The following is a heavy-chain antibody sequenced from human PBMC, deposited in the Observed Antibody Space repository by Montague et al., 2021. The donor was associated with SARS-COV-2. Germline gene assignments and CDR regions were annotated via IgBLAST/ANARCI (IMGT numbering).Heavy chain of an antibody. J-gene: IGHJ4*02. V-gene: IGHV4-39*01. CDR2: VDYSGNT. D-gene: IGHD3-10*01. Sequence: SETLSLTCTVTGGPISGSSDFWGWIRQSPGKGLEWIASVDYSGNTYYXPSLKSRLTISVDTSKNHFSLKLNSVTAADTALYYCARREYSYGSGDWGQGTLVTVSS. CDR3: ARREYSYGSGD. CDR1: GGPISGSSDF.